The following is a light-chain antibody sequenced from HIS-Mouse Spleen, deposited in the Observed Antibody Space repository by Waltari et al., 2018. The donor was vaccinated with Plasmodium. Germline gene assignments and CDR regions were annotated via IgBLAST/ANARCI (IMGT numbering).Light chain of an antibody. CDR2: GAS. CDR1: QSVSSN. V-gene: IGKV3-15*01. Sequence: EIVMTQSPATLSVSPGERATLSCRARQSVSSNLAWYPQKPGQAPRLLIYGASTRATGIPARFSGSGSGTEFTLTISSLQSEDFAVYYCQQYNNWSFTFGPGTKVDIK. CDR3: QQYNNWSFT. J-gene: IGKJ3*01.